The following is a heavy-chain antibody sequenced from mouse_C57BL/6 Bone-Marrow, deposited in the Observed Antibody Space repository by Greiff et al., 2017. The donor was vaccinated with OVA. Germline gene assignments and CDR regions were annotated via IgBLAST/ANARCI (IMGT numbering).Heavy chain of an antibody. CDR1: GFTFTDYY. Sequence: EVKLMESGGGLVQPGGSLSLSCAASGFTFTDYYMSWVRQPPGKALEWLGFIRNKANGYTTEYSASVKGRFTISRDNSQGILYLQMNALRAEDSATYYCASSYYYGPYWYFDVWGTGTTVTVSS. D-gene: IGHD1-1*01. V-gene: IGHV7-3*01. J-gene: IGHJ1*03. CDR3: ASSYYYGPYWYFDV. CDR2: IRNKANGYTT.